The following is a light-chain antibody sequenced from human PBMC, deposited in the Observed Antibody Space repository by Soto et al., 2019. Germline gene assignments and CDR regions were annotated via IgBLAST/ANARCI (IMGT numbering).Light chain of an antibody. CDR3: QQYNNWPQT. V-gene: IGKV3-15*01. J-gene: IGKJ1*01. CDR2: GAS. CDR1: QSVSSN. Sequence: DIVITQSPATLSVSQGERATLSCRASQSVSSNLAWYQQKPGQAPRLLIYGASTRATGIPARFSGSGSGTEFTLTISSLQSEDFAVYYCQQYNNWPQTFGQGTKVDIK.